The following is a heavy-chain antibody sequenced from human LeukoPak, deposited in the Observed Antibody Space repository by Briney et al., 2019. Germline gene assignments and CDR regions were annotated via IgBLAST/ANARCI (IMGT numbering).Heavy chain of an antibody. V-gene: IGHV4-39*01. CDR2: IYYSGST. CDR1: GGSISSSSYY. J-gene: IGHJ4*02. Sequence: KTSETLSLTCTVSGGSISSSSYYWGWIRQPPGKGLEWIGSIYYSGSTYYNPSLKSRVTISVDTSKNQFSLKLSSVTAADTAVYYCARNRPGYSSGWSDYWGQGTLVTVSS. CDR3: ARNRPGYSSGWSDY. D-gene: IGHD6-19*01.